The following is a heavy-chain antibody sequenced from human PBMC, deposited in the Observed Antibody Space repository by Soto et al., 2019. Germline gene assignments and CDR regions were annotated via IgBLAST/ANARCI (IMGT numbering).Heavy chain of an antibody. J-gene: IGHJ6*02. CDR3: ARAEDDTIFGVVKRGGWRYYGMDV. D-gene: IGHD3-3*01. CDR2: IIPIFGTA. Sequence: PRASVKVSCKASGGTFSSYAISWVRQAPGQGLEWMGGIIPIFGTANYAQKFQGRVTITADESTSTAYMELSSLRSEDTAVYYCARAEDDTIFGVVKRGGWRYYGMDVWGQGTTATVSS. V-gene: IGHV1-69*13. CDR1: GGTFSSYA.